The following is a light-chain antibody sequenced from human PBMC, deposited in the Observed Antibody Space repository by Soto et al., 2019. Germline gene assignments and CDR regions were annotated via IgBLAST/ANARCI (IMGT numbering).Light chain of an antibody. Sequence: DIQMTQSPSSLSASVGDRVTITCRASQSISSYLSWYQQKPGKAPKLLINVASTLQSGVPSRSSGCGSGTDFTLAISSLQPEDFGTYYCQQSSSTPQTFGGGTKVDIK. CDR1: QSISSY. V-gene: IGKV1-39*01. CDR2: VAS. J-gene: IGKJ4*01. CDR3: QQSSSTPQT.